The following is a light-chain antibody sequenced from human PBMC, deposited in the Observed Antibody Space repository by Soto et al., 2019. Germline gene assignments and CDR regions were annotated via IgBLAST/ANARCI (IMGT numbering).Light chain of an antibody. CDR1: QSVSSN. V-gene: IGKV3-15*01. CDR2: GAS. Sequence: IVMTQSPATLSVSPGERATLSCRASQSVSSNLAWYQQKPGQAPRLLIYGASTRATGIPARFSGSGSGTDFTLTISSLQSEDFAVYYCQQYNSWPPTFGQGTKVDIK. J-gene: IGKJ1*01. CDR3: QQYNSWPPT.